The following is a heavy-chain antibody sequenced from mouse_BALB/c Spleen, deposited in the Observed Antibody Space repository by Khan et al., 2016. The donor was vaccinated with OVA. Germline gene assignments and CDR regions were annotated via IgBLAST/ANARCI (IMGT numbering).Heavy chain of an antibody. CDR1: GFNIKDYY. V-gene: IGHV14-1*02. D-gene: IGHD2-4*01. Sequence: VQLKQSGAELVRPGALVKLSCKASGFNIKDYYVHWVKQRPEQGLEWIGWIDPENGNTIYDPKFQGKASITADTSSNTAYLQLSSLTSEDTAVYDCARRDYEAMDYWGQGTSVTVSS. CDR2: IDPENGNT. J-gene: IGHJ4*01. CDR3: ARRDYEAMDY.